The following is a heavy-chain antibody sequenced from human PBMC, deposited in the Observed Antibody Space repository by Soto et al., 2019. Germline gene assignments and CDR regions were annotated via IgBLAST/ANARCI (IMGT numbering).Heavy chain of an antibody. CDR1: GGSFSGYY. D-gene: IGHD3-10*01. CDR2: INHSGST. V-gene: IGHV4-34*01. Sequence: PSETLSLTCAVYGGSFSGYYWSWIRQRPGKGLEWIGEINHSGSTNYNPSLKSRVTISVDTSKNQFSLKLSSVTAADTAVYYCARGTGSITMVRGVVVYYYYGMDVWGQGTTVTVSS. CDR3: ARGTGSITMVRGVVVYYYYGMDV. J-gene: IGHJ6*02.